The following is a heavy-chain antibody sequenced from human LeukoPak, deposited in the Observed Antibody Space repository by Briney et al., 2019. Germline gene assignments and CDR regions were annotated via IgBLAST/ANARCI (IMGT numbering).Heavy chain of an antibody. CDR1: GFTVSSNY. V-gene: IGHV3-53*01. J-gene: IGHJ6*03. D-gene: IGHD3-16*01. CDR2: IYSGGST. Sequence: WGSLTLSCAASGFTVSSNYMSWVRQPPGKGLEWVSVIYSGGSTYYADSVKGRFTISRDNSKNTLYLQMNSLRAEDTAVYYCASAPKGLYYYYYMGVWGKGNTVTVSS. CDR3: ASAPKGLYYYYYMGV.